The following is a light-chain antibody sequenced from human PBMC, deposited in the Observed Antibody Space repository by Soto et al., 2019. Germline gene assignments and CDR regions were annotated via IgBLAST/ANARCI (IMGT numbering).Light chain of an antibody. CDR3: LQYNIYWT. Sequence: DMQMTQSPATLSSSVGDRVTISCRASQSISRSLAWYQQKPGQAPKFLIYDASTLESGVPSRFSGSGSGSEFTLTIIGLQPDDFATYYWLQYNIYWTFGQGTKVEIK. CDR2: DAS. J-gene: IGKJ1*01. V-gene: IGKV1-5*01. CDR1: QSISRS.